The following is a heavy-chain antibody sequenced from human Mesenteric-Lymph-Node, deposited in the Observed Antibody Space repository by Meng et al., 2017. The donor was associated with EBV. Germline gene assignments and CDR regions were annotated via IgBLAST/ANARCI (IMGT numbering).Heavy chain of an antibody. CDR3: ARVSGPYYSPWFDP. V-gene: IGHV4-61*01. Sequence: QVQVQAAGQVLEKPSETLSLTCTVCGDFLSNYRCWWSWVRQPPGGGLEWIGYIFSSGSTNYNPSLRSRATISVDTSRNQFSLTLNSVTAADTAVYYCARVSGPYYSPWFDPWGQGSLVTVSS. CDR1: GDFLSNYRCW. D-gene: IGHD2/OR15-2a*01. CDR2: IFSSGST. J-gene: IGHJ5*02.